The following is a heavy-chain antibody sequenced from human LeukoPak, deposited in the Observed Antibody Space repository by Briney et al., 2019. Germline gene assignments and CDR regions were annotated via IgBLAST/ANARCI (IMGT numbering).Heavy chain of an antibody. J-gene: IGHJ5*02. D-gene: IGHD3-10*01. Sequence: GGSLRLSCAASGFTFSSYWMSWVRQAPGKGLEWVSVIYSGGSTYYADSVKGRFTISRDNSKNTLYLQMNSLRAEDTAVYYCARGGPSPGDWFDPWGQGTLVTVSS. CDR3: ARGGPSPGDWFDP. CDR1: GFTFSSYW. V-gene: IGHV3-53*01. CDR2: IYSGGST.